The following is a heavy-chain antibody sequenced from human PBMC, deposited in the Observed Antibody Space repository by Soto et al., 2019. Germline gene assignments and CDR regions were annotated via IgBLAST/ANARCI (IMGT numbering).Heavy chain of an antibody. CDR3: ARRHCGGDCYRSDNWFDP. J-gene: IGHJ5*02. Sequence: SVKVSCKASGGTFSSYAISWVRQAPGQGLEWMGGIIPIFGTANYAQKFQGRVTITADESTSTAYMELSSLRSEDTAVYYCARRHCGGDCYRSDNWFDPWGQGTLVTVSS. D-gene: IGHD2-21*02. CDR1: GGTFSSYA. CDR2: IIPIFGTA. V-gene: IGHV1-69*13.